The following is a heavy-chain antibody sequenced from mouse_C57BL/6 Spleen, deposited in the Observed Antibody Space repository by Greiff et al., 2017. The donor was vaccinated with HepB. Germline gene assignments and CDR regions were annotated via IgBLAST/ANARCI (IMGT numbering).Heavy chain of an antibody. J-gene: IGHJ1*03. V-gene: IGHV1-9*01. D-gene: IGHD1-1*01. CDR1: GYTFTGYW. CDR3: ARRDYGSSPANWYFDV. CDR2: IVPGSGST. Sequence: QVQLQQSGAELMKPGASVKLSCKATGYTFTGYWIEWVKQRPGHGLEWIGEIVPGSGSTNYNEKFKGKTTFTADTSSNTAYMQHSSLTSDDSAIYSCARRDYGSSPANWYFDVWGTGTTVTVSS.